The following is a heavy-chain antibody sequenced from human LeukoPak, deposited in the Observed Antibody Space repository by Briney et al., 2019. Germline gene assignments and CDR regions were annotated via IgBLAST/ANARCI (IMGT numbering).Heavy chain of an antibody. CDR2: ISSSSSYI. Sequence: PGGSLRLSCAASGFTFSSYAMSWVRQAPGKGLEWVSSISSSSSYIYHADSMKGRFTISRDNAKNSLYLQMNSLRAEDTAVYYCARVIRGLWYFDYWGQGTLVTVSS. CDR1: GFTFSSYA. J-gene: IGHJ4*02. CDR3: ARVIRGLWYFDY. D-gene: IGHD3-10*01. V-gene: IGHV3-21*01.